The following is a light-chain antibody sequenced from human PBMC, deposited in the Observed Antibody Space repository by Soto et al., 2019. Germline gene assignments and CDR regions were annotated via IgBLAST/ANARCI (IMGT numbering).Light chain of an antibody. CDR1: SSDVGGYNY. V-gene: IGLV2-14*01. Sequence: QSALTRPASVSGSPGQSITISCTGTSSDVGGYNYVSWHQQHPAKAPKLMIYEVSNRPSGVSHRFSGSKSGNTASLTISGLQAEDEADYYCFSYTTSSTLVFGAGTKLTVL. CDR3: FSYTTSSTLV. J-gene: IGLJ3*02. CDR2: EVS.